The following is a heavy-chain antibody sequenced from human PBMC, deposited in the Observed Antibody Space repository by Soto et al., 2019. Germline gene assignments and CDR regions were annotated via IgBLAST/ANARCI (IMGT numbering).Heavy chain of an antibody. CDR1: GFTFSSYA. V-gene: IGHV3-30-3*01. CDR3: ARDMKQWLFDY. Sequence: QVQLVESGGGVVQPGRSLRLSCAASGFTFSSYAMHWVRQAPGKGLEWVAVISYDGSNKYYADSVKGRFTISRDNSKNTLYLQMISLRAEDTAVYYCARDMKQWLFDYWGQGTLVTVSS. CDR2: ISYDGSNK. D-gene: IGHD6-19*01. J-gene: IGHJ4*02.